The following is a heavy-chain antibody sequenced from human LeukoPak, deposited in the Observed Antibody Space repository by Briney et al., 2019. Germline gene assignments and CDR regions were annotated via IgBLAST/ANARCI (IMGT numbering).Heavy chain of an antibody. V-gene: IGHV3-7*01. Sequence: PGGSLRLSCAASTFTFSSYWMSWVRQAPGKGLEWVANINEGENAKYYVDSVKGRFTISRDNAKNSLYLQMDSLRVEDTAVYYCARAGYHGYDLDYWGQGALVTVSS. CDR1: TFTFSSYW. CDR3: ARAGYHGYDLDY. J-gene: IGHJ4*02. D-gene: IGHD5-12*01. CDR2: INEGENAK.